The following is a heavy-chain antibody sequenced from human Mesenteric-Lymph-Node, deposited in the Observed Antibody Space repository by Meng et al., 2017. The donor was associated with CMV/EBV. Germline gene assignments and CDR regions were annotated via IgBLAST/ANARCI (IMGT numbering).Heavy chain of an antibody. CDR3: TRLADY. CDR2: IRSKANSYAT. Sequence: LKLACAASGFTFSGSAMHWVRQASGKGLEWVGRIRSKANSYATAYAASVKGRFTISRDDSKNTAYLQMNSLKTEDTAVYYCTRLADYWGQGTLVTVSS. V-gene: IGHV3-73*01. CDR1: GFTFSGSA. J-gene: IGHJ4*02.